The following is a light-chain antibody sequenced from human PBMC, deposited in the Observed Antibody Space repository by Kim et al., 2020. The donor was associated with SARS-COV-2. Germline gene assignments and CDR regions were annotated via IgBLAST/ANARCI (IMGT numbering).Light chain of an antibody. V-gene: IGKV3-15*01. CDR3: QQYNDWPPNT. J-gene: IGKJ2*01. Sequence: VSPGEGATLFCRASQSVSSNLAWYQQKPGQPPRLLIYGASTRATGIPARFSGGGSGTEFTLTISSLQSEDFAVYYCQQYNDWPPNTFGQGTKVEI. CDR1: QSVSSN. CDR2: GAS.